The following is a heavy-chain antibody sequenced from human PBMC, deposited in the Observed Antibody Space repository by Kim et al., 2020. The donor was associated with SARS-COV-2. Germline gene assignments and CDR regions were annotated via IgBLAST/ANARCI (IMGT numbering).Heavy chain of an antibody. D-gene: IGHD4-17*01. J-gene: IGHJ4*02. Sequence: YADSGKGRFTISRDNSKNTLYLQMNSLRAEDTAVYYCARGDYGDNVPFDYWGQGTLVTVSS. CDR3: ARGDYGDNVPFDY. V-gene: IGHV3-66*01.